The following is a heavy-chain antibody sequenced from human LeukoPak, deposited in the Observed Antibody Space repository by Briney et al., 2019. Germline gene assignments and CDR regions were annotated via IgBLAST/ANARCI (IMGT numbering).Heavy chain of an antibody. CDR1: GYTFTGYY. J-gene: IGHJ4*02. Sequence: AASVKVSCKASGYTFTGYYMHWVRQAPGQGLEWMGWINPNSGGTNYAQKFQGRVTMTRDTSISTAYMELSRLRSDDTAVYYCARDAWELLGGSDYWGQGTLVTVSS. D-gene: IGHD1-26*01. CDR3: ARDAWELLGGSDY. V-gene: IGHV1-2*02. CDR2: INPNSGGT.